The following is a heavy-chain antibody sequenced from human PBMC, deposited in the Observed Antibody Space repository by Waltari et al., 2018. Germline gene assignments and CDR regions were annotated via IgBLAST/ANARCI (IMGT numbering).Heavy chain of an antibody. Sequence: EVQLVESGGGLVQPGGSLRLSCAASGFTFSSYAMSWVRQAPGKGLEWVSAISCSGGSTYYADAVKGRFTISRDNSKNTLYLQMNSLRAEDTAVYYCAKASITIFGVVIDYYYYYMDVWGKGTTVTVSS. CDR2: ISCSGGST. J-gene: IGHJ6*03. V-gene: IGHV3-23*04. CDR3: AKASITIFGVVIDYYYYYMDV. CDR1: GFTFSSYA. D-gene: IGHD3-3*01.